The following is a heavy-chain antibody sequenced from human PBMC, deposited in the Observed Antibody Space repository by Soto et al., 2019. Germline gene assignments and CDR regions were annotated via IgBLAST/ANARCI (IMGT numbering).Heavy chain of an antibody. Sequence: QVQLQESGPRLVKPSQTLSLTCTVSGGSISSDDYYWSGIRQPPGKGPEWVGYISYSGTTDYNPSLKSRIAISLDTSKRQFSLQLSSVTAADTAVYFCARWSGVGVAGMDVWGQGTTVTVSS. CDR1: GGSISSDDYY. CDR3: ARWSGVGVAGMDV. V-gene: IGHV4-30-4*01. D-gene: IGHD3-10*01. J-gene: IGHJ6*02. CDR2: ISYSGTT.